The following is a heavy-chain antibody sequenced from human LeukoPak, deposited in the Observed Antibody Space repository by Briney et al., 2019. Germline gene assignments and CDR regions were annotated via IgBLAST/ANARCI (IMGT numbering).Heavy chain of an antibody. J-gene: IGHJ4*02. V-gene: IGHV7-4-1*02. D-gene: IGHD3-22*01. CDR1: GYTFTSYY. Sequence: ASVKVSCKASGYTFTSYYIHWVRQAPGQGLEWMGWINTNTGNPTYAQGFTGRFVFSLDTSVSTAYLQISSLKAEDTAVYYCARESEYYYDSSTYSGDDYWGQGTLVTVSS. CDR3: ARESEYYYDSSTYSGDDY. CDR2: INTNTGNP.